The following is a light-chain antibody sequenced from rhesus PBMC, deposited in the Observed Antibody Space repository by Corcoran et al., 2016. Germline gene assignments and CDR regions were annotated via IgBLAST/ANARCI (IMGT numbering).Light chain of an antibody. J-gene: IGKJ3*01. CDR3: QQYSSSPFT. CDR2: KAS. Sequence: DIQMTQSPSSLSAPVGDTVTITCRASQSISSWLAWYQQNPGKAPKLLIYKASSLQSGVPSRFSGSGTGRDFTLTISSLQSEDFATYYCQQYSSSPFTFGPGTKLDIK. CDR1: QSISSW. V-gene: IGKV1-22*01.